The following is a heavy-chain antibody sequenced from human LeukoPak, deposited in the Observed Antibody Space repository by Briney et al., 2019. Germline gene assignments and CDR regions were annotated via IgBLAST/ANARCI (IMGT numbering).Heavy chain of an antibody. V-gene: IGHV3-23*01. CDR2: ISGSGGST. D-gene: IGHD3-10*01. CDR1: GFTFSSYA. CDR3: ASSPGGSMNFDY. J-gene: IGHJ4*02. Sequence: GGSLRLSCAASGFTFSSYAMSWVRQAPGKGLEWVSAISGSGGSTYYADSVKGRFTISRDNSKNKLYLQMNSLRAEDTAVYYCASSPGGSMNFDYWGQGTLVTVSS.